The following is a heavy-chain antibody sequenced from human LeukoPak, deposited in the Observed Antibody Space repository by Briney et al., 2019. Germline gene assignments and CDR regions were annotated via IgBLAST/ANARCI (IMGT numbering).Heavy chain of an antibody. J-gene: IGHJ4*02. CDR1: GGSISSSSYY. D-gene: IGHD3-16*02. V-gene: IGHV4-39*01. CDR2: IYYSGST. CDR3: ASRGEYYDYVWGSYRSPDY. Sequence: PSETLSLTCTVSGGSISSSSYYWGWIHRPPGKGLEWIGSIYYSGSTYYNPSLKSRVTISVDTSKNQFSLKLSSVTAADTAVYYCASRGEYYDYVWGSYRSPDYWGQGTLVTVSS.